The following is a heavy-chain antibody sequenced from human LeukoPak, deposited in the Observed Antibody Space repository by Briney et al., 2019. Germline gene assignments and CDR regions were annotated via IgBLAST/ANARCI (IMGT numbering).Heavy chain of an antibody. J-gene: IGHJ3*02. Sequence: SETLSLTCAVYGGSFSGYYWSWIRQPPGKGLEWIGEINHSGSTNYNPSLKSRVTISVDTSKNQFSLKLSSVTAADTAVYYCARDDYGDYEAFDIWGQGTMVTVS. D-gene: IGHD4-17*01. CDR3: ARDDYGDYEAFDI. V-gene: IGHV4-34*01. CDR1: GGSFSGYY. CDR2: INHSGST.